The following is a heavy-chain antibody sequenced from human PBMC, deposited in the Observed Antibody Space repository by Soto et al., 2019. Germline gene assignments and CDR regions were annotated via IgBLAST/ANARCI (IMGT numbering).Heavy chain of an antibody. CDR1: GFTFSSYA. CDR2: ISYDGSNK. D-gene: IGHD6-19*01. Sequence: QVQLVESGGGVVQPGRSLRLSCAASGFTFSSYAMHWVRQAPGKGLEWVAVISYDGSNKYYADSVKGRFTISRDNSKNTLYLQMNSLRAEDTAVYYCAAVHLDYWGQGTLVTVSS. CDR3: AAVHLDY. V-gene: IGHV3-30-3*01. J-gene: IGHJ4*02.